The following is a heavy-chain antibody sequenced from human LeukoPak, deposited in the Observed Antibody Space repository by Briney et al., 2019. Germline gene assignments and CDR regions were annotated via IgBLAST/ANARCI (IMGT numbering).Heavy chain of an antibody. Sequence: KPSETLSLTCTVSGDSISSSSYYWGWIRQPPGKGLECIGYIYYSDSTNYNPSLKSRVTVSVDTSKNQFSLKLSSVTAADTAVYYCARFPGSAEYRHYYYMDVWGKGTTVTVSS. CDR3: ARFPGSAEYRHYYYMDV. CDR1: GDSISSSSYY. CDR2: IYYSDST. J-gene: IGHJ6*03. V-gene: IGHV4-61*05. D-gene: IGHD2-15*01.